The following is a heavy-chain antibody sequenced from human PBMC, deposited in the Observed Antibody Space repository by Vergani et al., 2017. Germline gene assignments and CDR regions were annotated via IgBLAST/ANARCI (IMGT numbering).Heavy chain of an antibody. V-gene: IGHV1-3*01. CDR1: GYTFTSYA. CDR3: ARVGAVAGPYYFDY. CDR2: INAGNGNT. Sequence: QVQLVQSGAEVKKPGASVKVSCKASGYTFTSYAMHWVRQAPGQRLEWMGWINAGNGNTKYSQKFQGRVTITRDTSESTAYMELSSLRSEDTALYYCARVGAVAGPYYFDYWGQGTLVTVSS. J-gene: IGHJ4*02. D-gene: IGHD6-19*01.